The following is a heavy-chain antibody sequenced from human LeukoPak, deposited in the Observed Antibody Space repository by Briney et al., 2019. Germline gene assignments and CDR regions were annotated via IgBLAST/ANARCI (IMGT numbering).Heavy chain of an antibody. CDR2: IHYSGST. V-gene: IGHV4-59*01. Sequence: SETLSLTCTVSGGSISSYYWSWIRQPPGKGLEWIGYIHYSGSTNYNPSLKSRVTISVDTSKNQFSLKLSSVTAADTAVYYCASWYSSSSFGYFDYWGQGTLVTVSS. J-gene: IGHJ4*02. D-gene: IGHD6-6*01. CDR3: ASWYSSSSFGYFDY. CDR1: GGSISSYY.